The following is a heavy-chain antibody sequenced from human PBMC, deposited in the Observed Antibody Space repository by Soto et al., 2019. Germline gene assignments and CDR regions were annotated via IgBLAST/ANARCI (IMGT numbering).Heavy chain of an antibody. Sequence: QVQLVESGGGVVQPGRSLRLSCAASGFTFSSYGMHWVRQAPGKGLEWVAVISYDGSNKYYADSVKGRFTISRDNSKNTLYLQMNSLRAEDTAVYYGANGYSSGWYIGYYGMDVWGQGTTVTVSS. CDR2: ISYDGSNK. CDR1: GFTFSSYG. V-gene: IGHV3-30*18. J-gene: IGHJ6*02. CDR3: ANGYSSGWYIGYYGMDV. D-gene: IGHD6-19*01.